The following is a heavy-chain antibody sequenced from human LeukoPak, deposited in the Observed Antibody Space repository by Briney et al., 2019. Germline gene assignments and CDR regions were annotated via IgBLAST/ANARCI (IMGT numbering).Heavy chain of an antibody. CDR3: ARDLTRDSSGDY. CDR1: GYTFTDYY. V-gene: IGHV1-2*02. CDR2: INSNSGAT. Sequence: ASVKVSCKASGYTFTDYYIHWVRQAPGQGLEWMGWINSNSGATHYAQKFQGRVTMTRDTSISTAYMELSWLRSDDTAVYYCARDLTRDSSGDYWGQGTLVTVSS. D-gene: IGHD5-12*01. J-gene: IGHJ4*02.